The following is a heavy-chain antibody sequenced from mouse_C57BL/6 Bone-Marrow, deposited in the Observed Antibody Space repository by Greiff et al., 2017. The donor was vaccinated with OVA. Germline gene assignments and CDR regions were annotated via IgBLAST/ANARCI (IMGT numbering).Heavy chain of an antibody. J-gene: IGHJ3*01. D-gene: IGHD2-4*01. Sequence: EVMLVESGGGLVQPGGSMKLSCAASGFTFSDAWMDWVRQSPEKGLEWVAEIRNKANNHATYYAESVKGRFTISRDDSKSSVYLQMNSLRAEDTGIYYCPIYYDYDKPFAYWGQGTLVTVSA. CDR2: IRNKANNHAT. CDR3: PIYYDYDKPFAY. V-gene: IGHV6-6*01. CDR1: GFTFSDAW.